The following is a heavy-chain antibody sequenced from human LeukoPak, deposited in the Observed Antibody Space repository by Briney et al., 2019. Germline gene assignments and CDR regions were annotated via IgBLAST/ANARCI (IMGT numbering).Heavy chain of an antibody. J-gene: IGHJ4*02. D-gene: IGHD1-7*01. CDR1: GGSISSGGYS. Sequence: SETLSLTCAVSGGSISSGGYSWSWIRQPPGKGLEWIGYIYHSGSTYYNPSLKSRVTISIDTSKTQFSLRLTSVTAADTAVYYCARVGNWHYYIDYWGQGTLVTVSS. CDR2: IYHSGST. CDR3: ARVGNWHYYIDY. V-gene: IGHV4-30-2*05.